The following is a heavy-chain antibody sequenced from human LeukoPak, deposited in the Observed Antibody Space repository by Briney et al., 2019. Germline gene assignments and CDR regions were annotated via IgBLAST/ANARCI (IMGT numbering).Heavy chain of an antibody. D-gene: IGHD4-17*01. Sequence: SETLSLTCTVSGGSISSGSYYWSWIRQPAGKGLEWIGRIYTSGSTNYNPSLKSRVTISVDTSKNQFSLKLSSVTAADTAVYYCARVKRPGFYGDNRGGMRCMDVWGKGTTVTVSS. CDR1: GGSISSGSYY. CDR3: ARVKRPGFYGDNRGGMRCMDV. V-gene: IGHV4-61*02. CDR2: IYTSGST. J-gene: IGHJ6*03.